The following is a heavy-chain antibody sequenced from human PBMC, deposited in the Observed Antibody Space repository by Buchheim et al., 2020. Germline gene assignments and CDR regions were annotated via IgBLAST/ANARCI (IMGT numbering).Heavy chain of an antibody. Sequence: QVQLVESGGGVVQPGRSLRLSCAASGFTFSSYGMHWVRQAPGKGLEWVAVISYDGSNKYYADSVKGRFTISRDNSKNTLYLQMNSLRAEDTAVYYCARDLVSVLRFLEWLPSYGMDVWGQGTT. D-gene: IGHD3-3*01. V-gene: IGHV3-30*03. J-gene: IGHJ6*02. CDR1: GFTFSSYG. CDR3: ARDLVSVLRFLEWLPSYGMDV. CDR2: ISYDGSNK.